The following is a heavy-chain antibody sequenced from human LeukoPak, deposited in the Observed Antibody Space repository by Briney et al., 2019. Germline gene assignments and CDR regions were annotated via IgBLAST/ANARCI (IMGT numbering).Heavy chain of an antibody. CDR2: ISGSSSST. CDR3: AKLSGYSSCWYRVITDPTDY. Sequence: GGSLRLSCAASGFTFSSYVMNWVRQAPGKGLEWVSGISGSSSSTYYADSVKGRFTISRDNSKNTLFLQMNGVRAEDTALYYCAKLSGYSSCWYRVITDPTDYWGQGTLVTVSS. D-gene: IGHD6-19*01. V-gene: IGHV3-23*01. J-gene: IGHJ4*02. CDR1: GFTFSSYV.